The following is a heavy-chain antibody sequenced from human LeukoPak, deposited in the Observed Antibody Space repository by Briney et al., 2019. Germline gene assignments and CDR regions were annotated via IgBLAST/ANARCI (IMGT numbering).Heavy chain of an antibody. D-gene: IGHD3-3*01. J-gene: IGHJ3*02. CDR2: IRYDGSNK. V-gene: IGHV3-30*02. CDR3: AKDLTIFGVTYDAFDI. CDR1: GFTFSSYG. Sequence: GGSLRLSCAASGFTFSSYGMHWVRQAPGKGLEWVAFIRYDGSNKYYADSVKGRFTISRDNSKNTLYLQMNSLRAEDTAVYYCAKDLTIFGVTYDAFDIWGQGTMVTVSS.